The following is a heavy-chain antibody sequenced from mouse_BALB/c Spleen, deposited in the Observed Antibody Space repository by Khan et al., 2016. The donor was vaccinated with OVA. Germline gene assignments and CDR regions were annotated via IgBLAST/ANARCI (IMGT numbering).Heavy chain of an antibody. V-gene: IGHV14-3*02. J-gene: IGHJ2*01. CDR1: GFNIKDTY. Sequence: VRLQQSGAELVKPGASVKLSCTLSGFNIKDTYMHWVKQRPEQGLEWIGRIDPANGNTKYDPKFQGKATITADTSSNTAYLQLSSLTSEDTAVYYCATYYYGSRRYFDYWGQGTTLTVSS. D-gene: IGHD1-1*01. CDR3: ATYYYGSRRYFDY. CDR2: IDPANGNT.